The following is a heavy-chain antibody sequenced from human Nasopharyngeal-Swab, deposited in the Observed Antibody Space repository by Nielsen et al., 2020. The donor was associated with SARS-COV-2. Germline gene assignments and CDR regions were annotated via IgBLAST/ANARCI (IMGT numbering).Heavy chain of an antibody. CDR2: IVVGSGNT. D-gene: IGHD3-10*01. V-gene: IGHV1-58*01. CDR1: GFTFTSSA. Sequence: SVKVSCKASGFTFTSSAVQWVRQARGQRLEWIGWIVVGSGNTNYAQKFQERVTITRDMPTSTAYMELSSLRSEDTAVYYCAADQGVQGARGDYWGQGTLVTVSS. J-gene: IGHJ4*02. CDR3: AADQGVQGARGDY.